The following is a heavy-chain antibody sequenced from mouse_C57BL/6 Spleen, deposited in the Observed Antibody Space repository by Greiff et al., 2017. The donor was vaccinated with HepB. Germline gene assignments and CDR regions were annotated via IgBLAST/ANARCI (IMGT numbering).Heavy chain of an antibody. D-gene: IGHD1-1*01. Sequence: VQLQESGAELVRPGASVTLSCKASGYTFTDYEMHWVKQTPVHGLEWIGAIDPETGGTAYNQKFKGKAILTADKSSSTAYMELRSLTSEDSAVYYCTSVAHWYFDVWGTGTTVTVSS. CDR2: IDPETGGT. CDR1: GYTFTDYE. V-gene: IGHV1-15*01. CDR3: TSVAHWYFDV. J-gene: IGHJ1*03.